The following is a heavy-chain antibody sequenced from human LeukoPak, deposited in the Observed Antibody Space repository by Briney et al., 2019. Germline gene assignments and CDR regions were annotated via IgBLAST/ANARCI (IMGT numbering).Heavy chain of an antibody. CDR1: GGSFSDYH. CDR2: INDSGSA. CDR3: GRGPHPHWPPMEN. D-gene: IGHD3-10*01. J-gene: IGHJ4*02. V-gene: IGHV4-34*01. Sequence: SETLSLTCAVYGGSFSDYHWTWIRQSPGKGLDWIGEINDSGSALYNPSLMNRVTISVDMSKNHFSLNLTSVTAADTGVYYCGRGPHPHWPPMENWGQGSLATVSS.